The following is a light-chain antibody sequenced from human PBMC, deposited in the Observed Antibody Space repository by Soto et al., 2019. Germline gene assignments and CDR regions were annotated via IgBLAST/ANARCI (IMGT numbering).Light chain of an antibody. CDR1: ALPKQY. Sequence: SYELTQPPSVSVSPGQTARITCSGDALPKQYAYWYQQKLGQAPILVIYKDTERPSGIPERLSGSSSGTTVTLTISGVQAEDEADYYCQSSDTSLTSWVFGGGTKLTVL. V-gene: IGLV3-25*02. J-gene: IGLJ3*02. CDR3: QSSDTSLTSWV. CDR2: KDT.